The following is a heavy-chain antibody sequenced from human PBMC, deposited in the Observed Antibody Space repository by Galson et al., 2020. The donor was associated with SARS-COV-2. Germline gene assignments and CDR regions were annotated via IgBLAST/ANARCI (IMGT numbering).Heavy chain of an antibody. CDR1: GDFITSGYY. CDR2: INPSGTT. D-gene: IGHD2-8*01. Sequence: SETLSLTCAVSGDFITSGYYWGWIRQPPGKGLAWIGSINPSGTTYYSPSLKSRVTISVDTSNNPFSMRLKSVTAADTAVYYCAKTYAGSWCGYFGYGGQGALVTVSS. J-gene: IGHJ4*02. CDR3: AKTYAGSWCGYFGY. V-gene: IGHV4-38-2*01.